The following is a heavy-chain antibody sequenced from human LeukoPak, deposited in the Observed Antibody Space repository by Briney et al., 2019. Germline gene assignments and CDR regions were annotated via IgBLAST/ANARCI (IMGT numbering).Heavy chain of an antibody. Sequence: GGSLRLACAASGFTFSNYAFHWVRQAPGKGLEWVALISYDGRNQYYEDSVKGRFTVSRDNSKNTLYLEMNSLRPEDTAVYYCAKEFYGIYPDNWGQGTLVTVSS. J-gene: IGHJ4*02. V-gene: IGHV3-30*18. D-gene: IGHD3-9*01. CDR3: AKEFYGIYPDN. CDR2: ISYDGRNQ. CDR1: GFTFSNYA.